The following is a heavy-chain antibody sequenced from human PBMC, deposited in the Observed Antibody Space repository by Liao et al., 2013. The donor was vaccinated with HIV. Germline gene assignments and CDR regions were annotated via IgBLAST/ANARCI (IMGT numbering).Heavy chain of an antibody. Sequence: QVQLQESGPGLVKPSETLSLTCTVSGGSISSYYWSWIRQPAGKGLEWIGRIYTSGSTNYNPSLKSRVTISVDASRNQFSLNLTSVTPADTAVYFCARAPYYYDGLDHWGQGTLVTVSS. CDR3: ARAPYYYDGLDH. CDR2: IYTSGST. CDR1: GGSISSYY. D-gene: IGHD3-22*01. V-gene: IGHV4-4*07. J-gene: IGHJ4*02.